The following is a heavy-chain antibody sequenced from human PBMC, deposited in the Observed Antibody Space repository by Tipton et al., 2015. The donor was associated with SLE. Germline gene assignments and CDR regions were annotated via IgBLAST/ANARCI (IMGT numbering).Heavy chain of an antibody. CDR3: ASTNRSTDYYGSGGGY. D-gene: IGHD3-10*01. CDR2: IYYSGST. Sequence: TLSLTCTVSGGSISSSSYYWGWIRQPPGKGLEWIGSIYYSGSTYYNPSLKSRVTISVDTSKNQFSLKLSSVTAADTAVYYCASTNRSTDYYGSGGGYWGQGTLVTVSS. J-gene: IGHJ4*02. V-gene: IGHV4-39*07. CDR1: GGSISSSSYY.